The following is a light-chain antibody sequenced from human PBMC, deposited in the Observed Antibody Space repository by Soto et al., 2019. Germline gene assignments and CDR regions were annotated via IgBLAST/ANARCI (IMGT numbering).Light chain of an antibody. J-gene: IGKJ3*01. CDR2: GAS. Sequence: EIVMTQSPATLSVSPGERATLSCRASQSVNSTLAWYQQKPGQAPRLLIYGASTRATGIPARFSGSGSGTEFTLTISSLQSEDFAVYYCPQYNNWPTFGPGTKVDIK. CDR1: QSVNST. V-gene: IGKV3-15*01. CDR3: PQYNNWPT.